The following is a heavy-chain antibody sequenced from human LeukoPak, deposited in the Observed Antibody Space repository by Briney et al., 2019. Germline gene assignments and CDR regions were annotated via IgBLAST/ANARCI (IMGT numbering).Heavy chain of an antibody. CDR3: ARQYYYSSGSIDY. Sequence: PGGSLRLSCAASAFTFSSYWMHWVRQAPGKGLVWVSRINSDESSTSYADSVKGRFTISRDNAKNTLYLQMNSLRAEDTAVYYCARQYYYSSGSIDYWGQGTLVTVSS. V-gene: IGHV3-74*01. CDR1: AFTFSSYW. D-gene: IGHD3-10*01. J-gene: IGHJ4*02. CDR2: INSDESST.